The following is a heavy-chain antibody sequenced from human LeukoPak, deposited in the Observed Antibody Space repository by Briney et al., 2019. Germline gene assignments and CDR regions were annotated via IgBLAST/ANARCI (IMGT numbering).Heavy chain of an antibody. CDR3: ARDPPQGFLTGYLLGFDY. D-gene: IGHD3-9*01. Sequence: GGSLRLSCAASGFTFSSYGMHWVRQAPGKGLEWVAVIWYDGSNKYYADSVKGRFTISRDNSKNTLYLQMNSLRAEDTAVYYCARDPPQGFLTGYLLGFDYWGQGALVTVSS. V-gene: IGHV3-33*08. CDR1: GFTFSSYG. CDR2: IWYDGSNK. J-gene: IGHJ4*02.